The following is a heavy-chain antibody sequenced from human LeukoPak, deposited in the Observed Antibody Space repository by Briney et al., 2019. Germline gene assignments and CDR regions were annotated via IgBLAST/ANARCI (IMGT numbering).Heavy chain of an antibody. Sequence: GASVKVSCKASGYTFTSYGISWVRQAPGQGLEWMGWISAYNGNTNYAQKLQGRVTMTTDTSTSTVYMELSSLRSEDTAVYYCARSRRLPHRDFDYWGQGTLVTVSS. CDR3: ARSRRLPHRDFDY. V-gene: IGHV1-18*01. D-gene: IGHD4-11*01. CDR2: ISAYNGNT. CDR1: GYTFTSYG. J-gene: IGHJ4*02.